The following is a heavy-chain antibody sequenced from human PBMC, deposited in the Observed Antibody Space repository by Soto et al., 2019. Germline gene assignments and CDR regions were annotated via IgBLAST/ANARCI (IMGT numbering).Heavy chain of an antibody. CDR2: IIPIFGTA. J-gene: IGHJ6*02. CDR1: GGAFSSYA. D-gene: IGHD4-17*01. CDR3: ARDDPSPYGDYRDYYYYGMDV. Sequence: SVKVSCKASGGAFSSYAISWVRQAPGQGLEWMGGIIPIFGTANYAQKFQGRVTITADESTSTAYMELSSLRSEDTAVYYCARDDPSPYGDYRDYYYYGMDVWGQGTTVTVPS. V-gene: IGHV1-69*13.